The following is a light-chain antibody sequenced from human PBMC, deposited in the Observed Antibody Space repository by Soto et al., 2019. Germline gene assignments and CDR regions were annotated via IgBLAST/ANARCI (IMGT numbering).Light chain of an antibody. CDR2: DVS. CDR1: SSDVDGYNY. V-gene: IGLV2-14*01. Sequence: QSVLTQPASVSGSPGQSITISCTGTSSDVDGYNYVSWYQQHPGKAPKLMIYDVSNRPSGVSNRFSGSKSGNTASLTISGLQAEDEADYYCSSYTSSNTYVFGTGTKLTVL. J-gene: IGLJ1*01. CDR3: SSYTSSNTYV.